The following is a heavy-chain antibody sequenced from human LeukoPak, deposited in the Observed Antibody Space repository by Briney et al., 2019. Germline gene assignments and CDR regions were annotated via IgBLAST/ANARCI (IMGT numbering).Heavy chain of an antibody. V-gene: IGHV3-23*01. J-gene: IGHJ4*02. CDR2: ISAGGGST. Sequence: GGSLRLSCAASGFTFSSYAMSWVRQAPGKGLEWVAGISAGGGSTYYAASVKGRFTISRDNSQNMLYLQLNSLGAEDTAVYYCAKGDPPTYYGILTGQDYWGQGTLVTVSS. CDR3: AKGDPPTYYGILTGQDY. CDR1: GFTFSSYA. D-gene: IGHD3-9*01.